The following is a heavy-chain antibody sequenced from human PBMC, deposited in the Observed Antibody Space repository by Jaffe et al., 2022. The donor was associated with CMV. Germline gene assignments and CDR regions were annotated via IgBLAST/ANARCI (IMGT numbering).Heavy chain of an antibody. D-gene: IGHD3-16*01. CDR3: ARDRGDYAGWNAFDI. CDR2: ISSSGSTI. J-gene: IGHJ3*02. Sequence: EVQLVESGGGLVQPGGSLRLSCAASGFTFSSYEMNWVRQAPGKGLEWVSYISSSGSTIYYADSVKGRFTISRDNAKNSLYLQMNSLRAEDTAVYYCARDRGDYAGWNAFDIWGQGTMVTVSS. CDR1: GFTFSSYE. V-gene: IGHV3-48*03.